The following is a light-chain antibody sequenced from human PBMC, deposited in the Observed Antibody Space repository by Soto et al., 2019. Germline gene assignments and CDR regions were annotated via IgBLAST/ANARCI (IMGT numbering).Light chain of an antibody. Sequence: EIVLTQSPATLSLSPGGRATLSCRASQSVSSYLAWYQQKPGQAPRLLIYGASSRATGIPDRFSGSGSGTDFTLTISRLEPEDFAVYYCQQYGSSPFTFGPGTKVDIK. J-gene: IGKJ3*01. CDR2: GAS. V-gene: IGKV3-20*01. CDR1: QSVSSY. CDR3: QQYGSSPFT.